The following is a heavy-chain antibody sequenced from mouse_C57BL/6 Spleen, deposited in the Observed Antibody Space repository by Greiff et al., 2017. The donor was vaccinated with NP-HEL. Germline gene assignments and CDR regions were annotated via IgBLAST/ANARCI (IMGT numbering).Heavy chain of an antibody. CDR3: AREDDGSSYEWYFDV. CDR2: INPSNGGT. CDR1: GYTFTSYW. D-gene: IGHD1-1*01. J-gene: IGHJ1*03. V-gene: IGHV1-53*01. Sequence: QVQLQQPGTELVKPGASVKLSCKASGYTFTSYWMHWVKQRPGQGLEWIGNINPSNGGTNYNEKFKSKATLTVDKSSSTAYMQLSSLTSEESAVYYCAREDDGSSYEWYFDVWGTGTTVTVSS.